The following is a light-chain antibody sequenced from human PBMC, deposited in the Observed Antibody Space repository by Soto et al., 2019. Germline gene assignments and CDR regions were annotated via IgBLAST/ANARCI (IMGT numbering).Light chain of an antibody. CDR2: DVS. Sequence: QSVLTQPASVSGSPRQSITISCTGTSSDVGGYNYVSWYQQHPGKAPKPMIYDVSNRPSGVSNRFSGSKSGNTASLTISGPQAEDEADYYCSSYTSSSTLYVFGTGTKVTVL. J-gene: IGLJ1*01. V-gene: IGLV2-14*01. CDR1: SSDVGGYNY. CDR3: SSYTSSSTLYV.